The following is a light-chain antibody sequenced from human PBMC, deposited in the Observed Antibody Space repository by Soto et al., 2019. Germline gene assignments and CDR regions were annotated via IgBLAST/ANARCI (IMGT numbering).Light chain of an antibody. CDR1: QTISSW. V-gene: IGKV1-5*03. Sequence: DIQMTQSPSTLSGSVGDRVTITCLASQTISSWLAWYQQKPGKAPKLLIYKASTLKSGVPSRFSGSGSGTEFTLTISSLQPDDFATYYCQHYNSYSEAFGQRTKV. CDR2: KAS. CDR3: QHYNSYSEA. J-gene: IGKJ1*01.